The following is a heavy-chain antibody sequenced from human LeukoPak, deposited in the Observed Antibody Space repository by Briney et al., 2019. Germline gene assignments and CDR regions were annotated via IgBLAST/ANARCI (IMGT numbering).Heavy chain of an antibody. CDR1: GFTFSSYA. J-gene: IGHJ4*02. CDR2: ISGSGGST. Sequence: SGGSLRLSCAASGFTFSSYAMSWVRQAPGKGLEWVSAISGSGGSTYYADSVRGRFTVSRDNPRNTLYLQMHSLRADDTAVYYCAKGLSATSMGIDYWGQGTLVTVSS. D-gene: IGHD1-26*01. V-gene: IGHV3-23*01. CDR3: AKGLSATSMGIDY.